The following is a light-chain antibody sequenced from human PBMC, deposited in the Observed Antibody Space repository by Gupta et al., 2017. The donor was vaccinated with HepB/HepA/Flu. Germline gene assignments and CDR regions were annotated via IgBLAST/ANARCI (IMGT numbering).Light chain of an antibody. Sequence: SYELTQPPSVSVSPVETARLTRSGDKLGNKYVCWYQKKPGQSPVLVIYQDIKPPSGIPERISGSNSGNTATLTISGTQAMDEADYYCQARDSSTSRVLFGGGTKLTVL. J-gene: IGLJ2*01. CDR1: KLGNKY. CDR3: QARDSSTSRVL. V-gene: IGLV3-1*01. CDR2: QDI.